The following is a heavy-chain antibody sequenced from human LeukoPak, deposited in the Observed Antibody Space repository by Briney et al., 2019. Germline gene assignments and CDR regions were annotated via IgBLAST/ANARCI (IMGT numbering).Heavy chain of an antibody. V-gene: IGHV4-34*01. J-gene: IGHJ3*02. CDR3: ARAEDEFDI. D-gene: IGHD5-24*01. Sequence: PSETLSLTCAVYGGSFSGYYWSWIRQPPGKGLEWIGEINHSGGTKYNPSLKSRVTISADTSKNQFSLRLSSVTAADTAVYYCARAEDEFDIWGQGTMVTVSS. CDR2: INHSGGT. CDR1: GGSFSGYY.